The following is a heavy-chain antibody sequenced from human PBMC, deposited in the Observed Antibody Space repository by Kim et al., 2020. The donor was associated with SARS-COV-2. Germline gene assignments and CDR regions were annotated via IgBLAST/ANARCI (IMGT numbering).Heavy chain of an antibody. V-gene: IGHV3-74*01. CDR2: INSDGSST. CDR3: ARDRGGKRGGYVPFDAFDI. CDR1: GFTFSSYW. D-gene: IGHD5-12*01. J-gene: IGHJ3*02. Sequence: GGSLRLSCAASGFTFSSYWMHWVRQAPGKGLVWVSRINSDGSSTSYADSVKGQFTISRDNAKNTLYLQMNSLRAEDTAVYYCARDRGGKRGGYVPFDAFDIWGQGTMVTVSS.